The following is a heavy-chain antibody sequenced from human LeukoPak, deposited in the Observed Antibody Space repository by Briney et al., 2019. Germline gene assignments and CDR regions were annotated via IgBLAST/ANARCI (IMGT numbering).Heavy chain of an antibody. V-gene: IGHV4-59*11. Sequence: SETLSVTCTDSGGSISSHYWSWIRQPPGKGLEWIGYIYYSGSTNYNPSLKSRVTISVDTSKNQFSLKLSSVTAADTAVYYCAREEVGWFDPWGQGTLVTVSS. CDR1: GGSISSHY. CDR3: AREEVGWFDP. J-gene: IGHJ5*02. D-gene: IGHD2-15*01. CDR2: IYYSGST.